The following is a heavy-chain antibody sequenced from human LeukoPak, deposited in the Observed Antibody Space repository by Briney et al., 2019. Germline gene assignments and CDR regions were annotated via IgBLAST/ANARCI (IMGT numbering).Heavy chain of an antibody. D-gene: IGHD3-3*01. CDR3: ARDGREDFWSGSSTYSWFDP. V-gene: IGHV1-18*01. Sequence: ASVKVSCKAFGYSFSSNSITWVRQAPGPGLEWMGWVSTHNGNTNYAQKLQGRVSMTTDTSTSTAYMELRSLRTDDTAVYYCARDGREDFWSGSSTYSWFDPWGQGTLVTVSS. CDR2: VSTHNGNT. J-gene: IGHJ5*02. CDR1: GYSFSSNS.